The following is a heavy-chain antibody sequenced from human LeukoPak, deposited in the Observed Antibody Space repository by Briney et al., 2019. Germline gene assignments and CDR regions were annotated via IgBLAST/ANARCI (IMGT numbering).Heavy chain of an antibody. CDR2: ISSSSSYI. V-gene: IGHV3-21*01. CDR1: GFTFSSYS. Sequence: AGGSLRLSCAASGFTFSSYSMNRVRRAPGKGLEWVSSISSSSSYIYYADSVKGRFTISRDNAKDSLYLQMNSLRAEDTAVYYCARGGARPESLRYYFDYWGQGTLVTVSS. D-gene: IGHD3-16*02. J-gene: IGHJ4*02. CDR3: ARGGARPESLRYYFDY.